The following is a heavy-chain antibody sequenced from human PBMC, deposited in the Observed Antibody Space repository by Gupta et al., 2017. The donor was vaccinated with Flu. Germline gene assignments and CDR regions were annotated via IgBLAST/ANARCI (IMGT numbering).Heavy chain of an antibody. D-gene: IGHD3-16*01. CDR1: GDKLTELA. V-gene: IGHV1-24*01. Sequence: QVQLVQSGAEVKKPGASVKVSCKVSGDKLTELAMHWVRQAPGKGLEWMGGFDPEHRETVYGEKFQGRVTMTEDTSTDTAYVELSSLKSEDTAVYYGATDLGGRWAVAGLLWGQGTLVTVSS. J-gene: IGHJ4*02. CDR3: ATDLGGRWAVAGLL. CDR2: FDPEHRET.